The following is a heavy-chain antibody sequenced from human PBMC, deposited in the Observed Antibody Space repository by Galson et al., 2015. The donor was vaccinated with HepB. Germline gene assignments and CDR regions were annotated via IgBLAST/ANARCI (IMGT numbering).Heavy chain of an antibody. CDR2: ISVYNGNT. CDR1: GYTFTNFD. Sequence: VKVSCKASGYTFTNFDINWVRQAPGQGLEWMGWISVYNGNTNYAQKFQGRVTMTTDTSTSTAYMELRSLRSDDTAVYYCARAPGPLEWLALNPVNNYYYGMDVWGQGTTVTVSS. D-gene: IGHD3-3*01. V-gene: IGHV1-18*04. J-gene: IGHJ6*02. CDR3: ARAPGPLEWLALNPVNNYYYGMDV.